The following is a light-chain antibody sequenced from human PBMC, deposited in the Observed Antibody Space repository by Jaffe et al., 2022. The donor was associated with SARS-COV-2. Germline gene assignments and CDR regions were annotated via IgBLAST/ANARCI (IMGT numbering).Light chain of an antibody. CDR1: SSDVGGYNY. CDR2: EVS. Sequence: QSALTQPASVSGSPGQSITISCTGTSSDVGGYNYVSWYQLHPGKAPKLMIYEVSNRPSGVPDRFSGSKSANTASLTISGLRAEDEADYYCSSYTSSRTLVFGGGTKLTVL. V-gene: IGLV2-14*01. J-gene: IGLJ3*02. CDR3: SSYTSSRTLV.